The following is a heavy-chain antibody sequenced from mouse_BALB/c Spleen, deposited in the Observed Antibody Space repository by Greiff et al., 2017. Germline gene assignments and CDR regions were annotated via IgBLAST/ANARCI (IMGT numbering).Heavy chain of an antibody. J-gene: IGHJ1*01. Sequence: VQLQQSGPGLVKPSQSLSLTCTVTGYSITSDYAWNWIRQFPGNQLEWMGYISYSGSTSYNPSLKSRISITRDTSKNQFFLQLNSVTTEDTATYYCAFYGNYWYFDVWGAGTTVTVSS. CDR1: GYSITSDYA. V-gene: IGHV3-2*02. D-gene: IGHD2-1*01. CDR2: ISYSGST. CDR3: AFYGNYWYFDV.